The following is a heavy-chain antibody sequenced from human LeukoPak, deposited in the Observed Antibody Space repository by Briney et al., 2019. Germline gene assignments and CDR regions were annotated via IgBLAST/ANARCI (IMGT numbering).Heavy chain of an antibody. Sequence: SETLSLTCSVSGGSMGTYYWGWIRQPPGKRLEWIGYIYYGGSTTYNPSLKSRVTVSVDTSKNQFSLKLTSMTAADTAVYYCARGRLGRQHASFFDSWGHGTLVTVSS. J-gene: IGHJ4*01. V-gene: IGHV4-59*08. CDR1: GGSMGTYY. CDR3: ARGRLGRQHASFFDS. CDR2: IYYGGST. D-gene: IGHD2-2*01.